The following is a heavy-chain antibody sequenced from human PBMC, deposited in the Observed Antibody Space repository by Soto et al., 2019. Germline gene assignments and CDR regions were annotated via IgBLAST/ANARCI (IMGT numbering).Heavy chain of an antibody. V-gene: IGHV3-7*01. Sequence: GGSLRLSCAASGFTFSSYWMSWVRQAPGKGLEWVANIKQDGSEKYYVDSVKGRFTISRDNAKNSLYLQMNSLRAEDTAVYYCARDDYYDSSCHTPYYHYYGMDVWGQGTTVTVSS. CDR1: GFTFSSYW. J-gene: IGHJ6*02. D-gene: IGHD3-22*01. CDR2: IKQDGSEK. CDR3: ARDDYYDSSCHTPYYHYYGMDV.